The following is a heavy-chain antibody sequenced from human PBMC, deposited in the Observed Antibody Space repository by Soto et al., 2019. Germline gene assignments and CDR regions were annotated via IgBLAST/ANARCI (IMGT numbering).Heavy chain of an antibody. CDR3: AKTSDYDFWSGYYEDYYYYYMDV. CDR2: ISGSGGST. V-gene: IGHV3-23*01. CDR1: GFTFSSYA. J-gene: IGHJ6*03. Sequence: GGSLRLSCAASGFTFSSYAMSWVRQAPGKGLEWVSAISGSGGSTYYADSVKGRFTISRDNSKNTLYLQMNSLRAEDTAVYYCAKTSDYDFWSGYYEDYYYYYMDVWGKGTTVTVSS. D-gene: IGHD3-3*01.